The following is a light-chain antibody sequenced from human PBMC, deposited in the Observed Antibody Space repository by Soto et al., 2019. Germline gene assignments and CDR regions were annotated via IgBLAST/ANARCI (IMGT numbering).Light chain of an antibody. CDR2: DVT. V-gene: IGLV2-8*01. Sequence: QSALTESPCASVSPGQSVTVSCTGTSSDIGGYNSVSWYQQHPGKAPKVMIYDVTKRPSGVPDRFSGSKSGNTASLTVSALQAEDEADYYCSSYTDRKNLVFGTGTKVTVL. J-gene: IGLJ1*01. CDR1: SSDIGGYNS. CDR3: SSYTDRKNLV.